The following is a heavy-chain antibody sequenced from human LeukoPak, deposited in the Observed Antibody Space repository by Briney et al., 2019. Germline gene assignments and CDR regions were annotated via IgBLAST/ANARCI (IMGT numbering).Heavy chain of an antibody. J-gene: IGHJ4*02. CDR1: GFTFRSYA. D-gene: IGHD3-22*01. CDR2: ISYDGSKK. V-gene: IGHV3-30*01. CDR3: ARDPYFDSSGYPYYFDY. Sequence: GGSLRLSCAASGFTFRSYAMHWVRQAPGKGLEWVAVISYDGSKKYHADSVKGRFTISRDNSKNTLSLQMNSLRAEDTAVYYCARDPYFDSSGYPYYFDYWGQGTLVTVSS.